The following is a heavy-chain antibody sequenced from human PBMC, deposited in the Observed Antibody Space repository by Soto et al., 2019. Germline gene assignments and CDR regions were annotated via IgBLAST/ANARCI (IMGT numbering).Heavy chain of an antibody. J-gene: IGHJ4*02. CDR2: ISYDGSNK. CDR3: AIDSRTLYDSSGYYHFDY. CDR1: GFTFSSYG. Sequence: GGSLRLSCAASGFTFSSYGMHWVRQAPGKGLEWVAVISYDGSNKYYADSVKGRFTISRDNSKNTLYLQMNSLRAEGTAVYYCAIDSRTLYDSSGYYHFDYWGQGTLVTVSS. D-gene: IGHD3-22*01. V-gene: IGHV3-30*03.